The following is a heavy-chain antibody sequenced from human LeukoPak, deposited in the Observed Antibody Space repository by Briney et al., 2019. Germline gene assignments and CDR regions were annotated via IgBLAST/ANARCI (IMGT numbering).Heavy chain of an antibody. CDR3: ARARCSGGSCYSNNWFDT. CDR2: ISYDGSNK. J-gene: IGHJ5*02. CDR1: GFTVSSYV. D-gene: IGHD2-15*01. V-gene: IGHV3-30*04. Sequence: PGGSLRLSCAASGFTVSSYVMHWVRQAPGKGLEWVAVISYDGSNKYDADYVNGRFTISRDNSKTTLYLQMNSLRAQDTAVYYCARARCSGGSCYSNNWFDTWGQGTLVTVSS.